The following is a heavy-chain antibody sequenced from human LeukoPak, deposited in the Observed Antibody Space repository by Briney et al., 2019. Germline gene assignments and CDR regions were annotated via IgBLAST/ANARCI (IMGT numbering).Heavy chain of an antibody. Sequence: SETLSLTCTVSGGSIRSYFWSWIRQLPGTRLELIGPIYHIGTTNYNPSLKGRVTISIDTSNSQFSLKLNSVTAADTAVYYCARPHPLYGAGSFVFWGQGTVVAVSA. CDR3: ARPHPLYGAGSFVF. D-gene: IGHD3-10*01. V-gene: IGHV4-59*08. J-gene: IGHJ4*02. CDR1: GGSIRSYF. CDR2: IYHIGTT.